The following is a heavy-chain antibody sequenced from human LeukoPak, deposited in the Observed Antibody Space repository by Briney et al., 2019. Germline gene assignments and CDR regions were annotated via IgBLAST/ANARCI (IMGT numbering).Heavy chain of an antibody. CDR2: IRYDGSNK. CDR3: AKDPWRRYCSSTSCYGAPGYV. V-gene: IGHV3-30*02. CDR1: GFTFSSYG. J-gene: IGHJ6*02. Sequence: GGSLRLSCAASGFTFSSYGMHWVRQAPGKGLEWVAFIRYDGSNKYYADSVKGRFTISRDSSKNTLCLQMNSLRAEDTAVYYCAKDPWRRYCSSTSCYGAPGYVWGQGTTVTVSS. D-gene: IGHD2-2*01.